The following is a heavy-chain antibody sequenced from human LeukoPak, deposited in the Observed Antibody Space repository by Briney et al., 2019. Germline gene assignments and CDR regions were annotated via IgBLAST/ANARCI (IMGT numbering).Heavy chain of an antibody. Sequence: GGSLRLSCAASGFTFSSYSTNWVRQAPGKGLEWVSSISSSSSYIYYADSVKGRFTISRDNAKNSLYLQMNSLRAEDTAVYYCAREPTDCSGGSCYPGGWFDPWGQGTLVTVSS. CDR2: ISSSSSYI. D-gene: IGHD2-15*01. CDR3: AREPTDCSGGSCYPGGWFDP. J-gene: IGHJ5*02. CDR1: GFTFSSYS. V-gene: IGHV3-21*01.